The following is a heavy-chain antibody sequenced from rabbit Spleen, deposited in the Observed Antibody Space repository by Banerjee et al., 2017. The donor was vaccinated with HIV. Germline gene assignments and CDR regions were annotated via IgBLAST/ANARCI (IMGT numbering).Heavy chain of an antibody. CDR2: IAGSSTGFT. J-gene: IGHJ6*01. Sequence: QEQLEESGGDLVKPEGSLTLTCTASGFSFSSSYWICWVRQAPGKGLEWIACIAGSSTGFTYSATWATGRFTISKTSSTTVTLQMTSLTVADTATYFCARDTSSSFSSYGMDLWGQGTLVTVS. CDR1: GFSFSSSYW. D-gene: IGHD1-1*01. V-gene: IGHV1S45*01. CDR3: ARDTSSSFSSYGMDL.